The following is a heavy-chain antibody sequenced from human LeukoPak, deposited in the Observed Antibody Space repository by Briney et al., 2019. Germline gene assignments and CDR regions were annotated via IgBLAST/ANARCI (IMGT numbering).Heavy chain of an antibody. CDR2: IIPIFGTA. D-gene: IGHD6-19*01. J-gene: IGHJ4*02. CDR1: GGTFSSYA. Sequence: GASVKVSCKASGGTFSSYAISWVRQAPGQGLEWMGGIIPIFGTANYAQKFQGRVTITADESTSTAYMELSSLRSEDTAVYYCATKAFSSGWYLLDYWGQGTLVTVSS. CDR3: ATKAFSSGWYLLDY. V-gene: IGHV1-69*13.